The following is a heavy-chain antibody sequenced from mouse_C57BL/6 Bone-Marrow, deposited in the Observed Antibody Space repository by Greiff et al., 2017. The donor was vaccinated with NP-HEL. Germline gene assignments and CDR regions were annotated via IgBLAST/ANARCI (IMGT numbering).Heavy chain of an antibody. V-gene: IGHV7-3*01. CDR3: ARSSLRGAPGGFAY. J-gene: IGHJ3*01. D-gene: IGHD1-1*01. CDR1: GFTFTDYY. Sequence: EVQLVESGGGLVQPGGSLSLSCAASGFTFTDYYMSWVRQPPGKALEWLGFIRNKANGYTTEYSASVKGRFTISRDNSQSILYLQMNALRAEDSATYYCARSSLRGAPGGFAYWGQGTLVTVSA. CDR2: IRNKANGYTT.